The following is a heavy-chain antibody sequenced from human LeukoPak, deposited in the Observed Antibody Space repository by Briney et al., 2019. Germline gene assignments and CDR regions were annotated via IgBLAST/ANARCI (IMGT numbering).Heavy chain of an antibody. CDR2: IYSGGTT. CDR3: ARGRLSGSGSYLWYFDL. V-gene: IGHV3-53*01. D-gene: IGHD3-10*01. J-gene: IGHJ2*01. CDR1: GFTVSSDS. Sequence: GGSLRLSCAVSGFTVSSDSMNWVRQAPGKGLEWVSVIYSGGTTYYADSVKGRFTLSRDISKNSVYLQMQSLRAGDTAVYYCARGRLSGSGSYLWYFDLWGRGTLVTVSS.